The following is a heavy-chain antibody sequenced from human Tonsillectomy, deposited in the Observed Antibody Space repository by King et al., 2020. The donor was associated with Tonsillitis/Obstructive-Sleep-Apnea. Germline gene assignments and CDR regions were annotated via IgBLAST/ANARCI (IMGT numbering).Heavy chain of an antibody. CDR2: IYYSGST. Sequence: LQLQESGPGLVKPSETLXLTCTVSGGSISSSSYYWGWIRQPPGKGLEWIGSIYYSGSTYYNPSLKSRVTISVDTSKNQFYLMLSSVTAADTAVYYCAFPCNMVRGVMGWIDPWGQGTLVTVSS. V-gene: IGHV4-39*01. D-gene: IGHD3-10*01. CDR3: AFPCNMVRGVMGWIDP. J-gene: IGHJ5*02. CDR1: GGSISSSSYY.